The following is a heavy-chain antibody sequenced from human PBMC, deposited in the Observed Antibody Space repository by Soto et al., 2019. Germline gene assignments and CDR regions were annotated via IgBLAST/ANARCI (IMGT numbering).Heavy chain of an antibody. Sequence: PSETLSLTCAVYGGSFSGYYWSWIRQPPGKGLEWIGEINHSGSTNYNPSLKSRVTISVDTSKNQFSLKLSSVTAADTAVYYCARRDVAAAGWWFDPWGQGTLVTVSS. V-gene: IGHV4-34*01. CDR1: GGSFSGYY. J-gene: IGHJ5*02. CDR2: INHSGST. D-gene: IGHD6-13*01. CDR3: ARRDVAAAGWWFDP.